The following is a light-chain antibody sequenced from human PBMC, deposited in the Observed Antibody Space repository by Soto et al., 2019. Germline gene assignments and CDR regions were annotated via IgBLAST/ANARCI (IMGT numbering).Light chain of an antibody. V-gene: IGLV2-14*01. CDR2: EVS. J-gene: IGLJ3*02. CDR1: SSDVGGYNY. Sequence: QSALTQPAYVSGSRGQSITISCTGTSSDVGGYNYVSWYQHHPGKAPKLMIYEVSNRPSGVSNRFSGSKSGNTASLTISGLQAEDEADYYCSSYTGSSTPVFGGGTKLTAL. CDR3: SSYTGSSTPV.